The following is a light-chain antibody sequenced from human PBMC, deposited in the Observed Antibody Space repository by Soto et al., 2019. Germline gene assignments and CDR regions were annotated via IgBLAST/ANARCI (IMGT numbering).Light chain of an antibody. J-gene: IGKJ3*01. Sequence: IVLKRSPATLSFSPWSRSTLSSLASQSVSSSLAWYKQKPGQSPWLVIYDASNRATGIPARFSGSGSGTDFTLTISSLEPEDFAVYYCQQRSNWPPTVGPGTKVDT. CDR3: QQRSNWPPT. V-gene: IGKV3-11*01. CDR2: DAS. CDR1: QSVSSS.